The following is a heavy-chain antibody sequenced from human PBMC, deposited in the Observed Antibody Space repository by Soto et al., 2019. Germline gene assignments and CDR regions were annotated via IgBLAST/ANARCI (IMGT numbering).Heavy chain of an antibody. D-gene: IGHD4-17*01. V-gene: IGHV5-10-1*01. Sequence: EVQLVQSGAEVKKPGESLRISCKGSGYSFTSYWISWVRQMPGKGLEWMGRIDPSDSYTNYSPSFQGHVTISADKSISTAYLQWSSLKASDTAMYYCARRSSPTTVTKHHYYYYGMDVWGQGTTVTVSS. CDR1: GYSFTSYW. CDR3: ARRSSPTTVTKHHYYYYGMDV. J-gene: IGHJ6*02. CDR2: IDPSDSYT.